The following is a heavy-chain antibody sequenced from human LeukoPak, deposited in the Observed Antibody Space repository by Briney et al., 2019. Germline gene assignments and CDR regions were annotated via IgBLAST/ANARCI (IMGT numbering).Heavy chain of an antibody. V-gene: IGHV3-30-3*01. D-gene: IGHD2-15*01. CDR3: ARERALGYCSGGSCYEFDP. Sequence: GGSLRLSCAASGFTFSSYAMHWVRQAPGKGLEWVAVLSYDGSNKYYADSVKGRFTISRDNSKNTLYLQMNSLRAEDTAVYYCARERALGYCSGGSCYEFDPWGQGTLVTVSS. J-gene: IGHJ5*02. CDR2: LSYDGSNK. CDR1: GFTFSSYA.